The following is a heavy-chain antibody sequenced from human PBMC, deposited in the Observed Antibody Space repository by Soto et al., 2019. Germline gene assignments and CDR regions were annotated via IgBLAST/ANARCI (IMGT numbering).Heavy chain of an antibody. CDR1: GGSISSYY. D-gene: IGHD3-3*01. J-gene: IGHJ5*02. Sequence: QVQLQESGPGLVKPSETLSLTCTVSGGSISSYYWSWIRQPPGKGLERIGYIYYSGSTNYNPSLKSRVTISVDTSKNQFSLKLSSVTAADTAVYYCARADYDFWSGYYIRWFDPWGQGTLVTVSS. V-gene: IGHV4-59*01. CDR3: ARADYDFWSGYYIRWFDP. CDR2: IYYSGST.